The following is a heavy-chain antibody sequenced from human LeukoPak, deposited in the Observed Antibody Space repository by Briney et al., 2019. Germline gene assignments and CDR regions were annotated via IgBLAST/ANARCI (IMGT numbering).Heavy chain of an antibody. V-gene: IGHV3-21*05. CDR3: ARGGSGSYNPPNWFDP. CDR1: GFTFSSYE. CDR2: ISSSSSYI. D-gene: IGHD3-10*01. Sequence: GGSLRLSCAASGFTFSSYEMNWVRQAPGKGLEWVSYISSSSSYIYYADSVKGRFTISRDNAKNSLYLQMNSLRAEDTAVYYCARGGSGSYNPPNWFDPWGQGTLVTVSS. J-gene: IGHJ5*02.